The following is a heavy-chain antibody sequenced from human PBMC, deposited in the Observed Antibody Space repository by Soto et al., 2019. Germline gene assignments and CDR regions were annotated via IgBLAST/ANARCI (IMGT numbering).Heavy chain of an antibody. CDR1: GFTVDDYA. V-gene: IGHV3-9*01. CDR2: ISWNSGSI. D-gene: IGHD6-13*01. Sequence: EVQLVESGGGLVQPGRSLRLSCAASGFTVDDYAMHWVRQAPGKGLEWVSGISWNSGSIGYADSVKGRFTISRDNAKNSLYLQMNSLRDEDPALYYCAKEYSSSWYYYYGMDVCGQGTTVTVSS. CDR3: AKEYSSSWYYYYGMDV. J-gene: IGHJ6*02.